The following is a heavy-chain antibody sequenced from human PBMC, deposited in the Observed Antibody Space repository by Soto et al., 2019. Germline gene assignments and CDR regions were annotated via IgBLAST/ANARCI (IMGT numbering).Heavy chain of an antibody. V-gene: IGHV4-4*07. CDR2: IYSSGSA. D-gene: IGHD1-26*01. J-gene: IGHJ4*02. CDR1: CGSIYTYS. CDR3: ATIVGANDY. Sequence: SAPLSLTCTVSCGSIYTYSWTWLRQPSGKGLEWIGHIYSSGSANYNPSLKSRVSMSVDTSKNQFSLKLNSVTAADTAVYYCATIVGANDYWGQGALVKVSS.